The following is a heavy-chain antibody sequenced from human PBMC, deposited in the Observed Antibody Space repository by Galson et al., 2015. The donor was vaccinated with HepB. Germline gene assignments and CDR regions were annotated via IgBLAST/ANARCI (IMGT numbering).Heavy chain of an antibody. D-gene: IGHD3-10*01. Sequence: SLRLSCAASGFTFSSYAMSWVRQAPGKGLEWVSVIYSAGSTYYADSVKGRFTIPRDISKNTLYLQLNSLRAEDTAVYYCARGATYGSGRAFDYWGQGTLVTVSS. V-gene: IGHV3-53*01. CDR3: ARGATYGSGRAFDY. CDR2: IYSAGST. J-gene: IGHJ4*02. CDR1: GFTFSSYA.